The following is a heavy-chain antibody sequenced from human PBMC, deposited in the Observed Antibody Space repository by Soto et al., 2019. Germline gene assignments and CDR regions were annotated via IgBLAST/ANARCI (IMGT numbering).Heavy chain of an antibody. Sequence: QVPLVQSGAEVKKPGASVKVSCKASGYTFTSYAMHWVRQAPGQRLEWMGWINAGNGNTKYSQKFQGRVTITRDTSASTAYMELSSLRSEDTAVYYCARSNYDILTGYYYYYMDVWGKGTTVTVSS. CDR2: INAGNGNT. D-gene: IGHD3-9*01. CDR1: GYTFTSYA. J-gene: IGHJ6*03. CDR3: ARSNYDILTGYYYYYMDV. V-gene: IGHV1-3*01.